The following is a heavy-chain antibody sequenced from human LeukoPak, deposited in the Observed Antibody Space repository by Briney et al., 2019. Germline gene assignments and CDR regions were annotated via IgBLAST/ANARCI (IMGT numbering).Heavy chain of an antibody. V-gene: IGHV1-2*02. CDR1: GYTFTSYG. CDR2: INPNSGGT. D-gene: IGHD2-8*01. CDR3: ARDYLYEFDP. J-gene: IGHJ5*02. Sequence: ASVKVPCKASGYTFTSYGISWVRQAPGQGLEWMGWINPNSGGTNYAQKFQGRVTMTRDTSISTAYMELSRLRSDDTAVYYCARDYLYEFDPWGQGTLVTVSS.